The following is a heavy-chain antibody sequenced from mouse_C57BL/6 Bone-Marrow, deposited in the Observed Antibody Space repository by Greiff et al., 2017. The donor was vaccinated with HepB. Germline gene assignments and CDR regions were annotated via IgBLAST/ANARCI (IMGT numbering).Heavy chain of an antibody. V-gene: IGHV1-55*01. Sequence: VKLMESGAELVKPGASVKMSCKASGYTFTSYWITWVKQRPGQGLEWIGDIYPGSGSTNYNEKFKSKATLTVDTSSSTAYMQLSSLTSEDSAVYYCARSWSNFLGYWGQGTTLTVSS. CDR2: IYPGSGST. CDR1: GYTFTSYW. CDR3: ARSWSNFLGY. D-gene: IGHD2-5*01. J-gene: IGHJ2*01.